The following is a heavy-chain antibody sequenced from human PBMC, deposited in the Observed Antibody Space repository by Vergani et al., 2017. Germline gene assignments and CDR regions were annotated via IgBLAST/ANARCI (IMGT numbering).Heavy chain of an antibody. Sequence: QVQLQESGPGLVKPSETLSLTCTVSGGPISSYYWSWIRQPPGKGLEWIGYIYYSGSTNYNPSLKSRVTISVDTSKNQFSLKLSSVTAADTAVYYCARNPYCGSDCYSDAFYIWGQGTMVTVSS. CDR3: ARNPYCGSDCYSDAFYI. CDR1: GGPISSYY. CDR2: IYYSGST. J-gene: IGHJ3*02. D-gene: IGHD2-21*02. V-gene: IGHV4-59*01.